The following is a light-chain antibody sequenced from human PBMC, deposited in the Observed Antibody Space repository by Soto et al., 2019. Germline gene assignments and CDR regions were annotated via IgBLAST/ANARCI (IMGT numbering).Light chain of an antibody. J-gene: IGKJ1*01. Sequence: EIVLTQSPGTLSLSPGERATVSCRASQSVSSTYLAWYQQKPGQAPRLLIYGASSRATGIPDRFSGSGSGTDFTLTISRLEPEDFAVYYWQQYGNSPWTFGQGTKVEIK. V-gene: IGKV3-20*01. CDR1: QSVSSTY. CDR3: QQYGNSPWT. CDR2: GAS.